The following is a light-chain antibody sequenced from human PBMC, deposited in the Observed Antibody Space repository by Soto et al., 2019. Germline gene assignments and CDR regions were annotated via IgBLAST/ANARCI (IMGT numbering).Light chain of an antibody. CDR3: HKYNSAHHT. CDR1: QGIYNY. CDR2: AAS. V-gene: IGKV1-27*01. Sequence: DIQMTQSPSSLSASVGDRVTITCRASQGIYNYLAWYQQKPGKAPKLLIYAASTLEAGVPSRFSGSGSGTDFTLTISSLQPEDVATYYCHKYNSAHHTFGQGTRLEIK. J-gene: IGKJ5*01.